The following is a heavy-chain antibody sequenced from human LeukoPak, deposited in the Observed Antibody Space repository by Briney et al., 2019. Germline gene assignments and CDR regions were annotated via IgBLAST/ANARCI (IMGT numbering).Heavy chain of an antibody. CDR2: ISGSGGST. J-gene: IGHJ4*03. Sequence: PGGSLRLSCEGSGFTFSNYWMSWVRQAPGKGLEWVSAISGSGGSTYYADSVKGRFTISRDNSKNTLYLQMNSLRAEDTAVYYCAKVYSGSCFDYWGQGTLVTVSS. V-gene: IGHV3-23*01. CDR1: GFTFSNYW. CDR3: AKVYSGSCFDY. D-gene: IGHD1-26*01.